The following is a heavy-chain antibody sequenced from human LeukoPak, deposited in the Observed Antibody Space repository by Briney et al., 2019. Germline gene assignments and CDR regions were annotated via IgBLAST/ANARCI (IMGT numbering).Heavy chain of an antibody. CDR3: ARALVPAAMPDDY. Sequence: GGSLRLSCAASGVTFSGYAMSWVREGPGKGLEWVSAISGSGGSTYYADSVKGRFTISRDNSKNTLYLQMNSVRAEDTAVYCCARALVPAAMPDDYWGQGTLVTVSS. D-gene: IGHD2-2*01. V-gene: IGHV3-23*01. J-gene: IGHJ4*02. CDR1: GVTFSGYA. CDR2: ISGSGGST.